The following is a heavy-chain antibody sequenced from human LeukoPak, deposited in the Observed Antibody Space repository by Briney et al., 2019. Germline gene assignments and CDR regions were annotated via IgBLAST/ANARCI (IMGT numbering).Heavy chain of an antibody. J-gene: IGHJ6*03. CDR3: ARGYSYGYYYYYMDV. CDR1: GGSISSHY. Sequence: SETLSLTCTVSGGSISSHYWSWIRQPPGKGREWIGYIYYSGSTNYNPSLKSRVTISVDTSKNQFSLKLSSVTAADTAVYYCARGYSYGYYYYYMDVWGKGTTVTVSS. CDR2: IYYSGST. D-gene: IGHD5-18*01. V-gene: IGHV4-59*11.